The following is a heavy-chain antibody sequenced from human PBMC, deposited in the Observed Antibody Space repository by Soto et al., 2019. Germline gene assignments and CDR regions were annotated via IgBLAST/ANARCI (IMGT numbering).Heavy chain of an antibody. Sequence: SETLSLTCAVSGGSISSGNWRSWVRQPPGKGLEWIGEIYHSGSTNYNPSLKSRVTISVDKSKNQFSLKLSSVTAADTAVYYCARDLGIAGTGYNWFDPWGQGTLVT. J-gene: IGHJ5*02. CDR3: ARDLGIAGTGYNWFDP. CDR2: IYHSGST. V-gene: IGHV4-4*02. CDR1: GGSISSGNW. D-gene: IGHD1-20*01.